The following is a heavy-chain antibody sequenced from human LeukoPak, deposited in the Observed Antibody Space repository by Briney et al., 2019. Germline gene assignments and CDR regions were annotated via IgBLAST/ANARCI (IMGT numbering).Heavy chain of an antibody. D-gene: IGHD3-3*01. V-gene: IGHV3-30*02. J-gene: IGHJ3*02. Sequence: GGSLRLSCAASGFIFSNYGMHWVRQTPGKGLEEVAFIRYDGSRKNYVDSVEGRFTISRDNSKNRMYLQMNSLKPEDTAIYYCARDPKIFGIIIGDAFDMWGQGTMVTVS. CDR3: ARDPKIFGIIIGDAFDM. CDR1: GFIFSNYG. CDR2: IRYDGSRK.